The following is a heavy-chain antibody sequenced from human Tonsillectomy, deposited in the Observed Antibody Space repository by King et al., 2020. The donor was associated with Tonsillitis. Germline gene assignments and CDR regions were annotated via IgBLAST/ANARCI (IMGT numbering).Heavy chain of an antibody. V-gene: IGHV3-30*18. CDR1: GFTFSSYV. D-gene: IGHD3-22*01. CDR2: ISHVGSNK. J-gene: IGHJ4*02. Sequence: VQLVESGGGVVQPGRSLRLSCSASGFTFSSYVMHWVRQAPGKGLEWGAIISHVGSNKYYADSVKGRFTISRDNSKNTRYLQMNSLRAEDTAWYYCAKDGYDSSGYYLGDYWGQGTLVTVSS. CDR3: AKDGYDSSGYYLGDY.